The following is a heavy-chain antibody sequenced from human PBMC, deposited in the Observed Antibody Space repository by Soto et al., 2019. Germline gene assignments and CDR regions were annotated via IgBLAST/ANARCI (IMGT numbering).Heavy chain of an antibody. CDR1: GGTFSSYA. J-gene: IGHJ6*02. CDR2: FIPIFGTA. Sequence: QVQLVQSGAEVKKPGSSVKVSCKASGGTFSSYAISWVRQAPGQGLEWMGGFIPIFGTANYAQKFQGRVTINADNSTSTTYLELSNLGFEDTALYSCARVSRITIFGVALYYYYGMDILGQGTTVTVS. D-gene: IGHD3-3*01. V-gene: IGHV1-69*06. CDR3: ARVSRITIFGVALYYYYGMDI.